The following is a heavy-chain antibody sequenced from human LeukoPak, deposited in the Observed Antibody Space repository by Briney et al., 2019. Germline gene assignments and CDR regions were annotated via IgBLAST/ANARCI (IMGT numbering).Heavy chain of an antibody. CDR1: GGSIVTGSFY. Sequence: SETLSLTCTVSGGSIVTGSFYWSWIRQPAGKGLEWIGRVYSGGSTHYNPSLKSRVTISIDTSKNQFSLHLTSVTAADTAVYFCGRRSLTDLSWFDPWGQGALVTVSS. V-gene: IGHV4-61*02. D-gene: IGHD3-10*01. CDR3: GRRSLTDLSWFDP. CDR2: VYSGGST. J-gene: IGHJ5*02.